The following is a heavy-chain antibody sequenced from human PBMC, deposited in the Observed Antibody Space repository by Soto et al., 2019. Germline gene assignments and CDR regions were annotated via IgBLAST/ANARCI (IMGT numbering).Heavy chain of an antibody. CDR2: ISWNSGSI. Sequence: PGGSLKLSSAASGFTFDDYAMHWVRQAPGKGLEWVSGISWNSGSIGYADSVKGRFTISRDNTKNSLYLQMNSLRAEDTALYYCAKGGYDFWSGYLRHYYYYMDVWGKGTTVTVSS. CDR1: GFTFDDYA. D-gene: IGHD3-3*01. J-gene: IGHJ6*03. V-gene: IGHV3-9*01. CDR3: AKGGYDFWSGYLRHYYYYMDV.